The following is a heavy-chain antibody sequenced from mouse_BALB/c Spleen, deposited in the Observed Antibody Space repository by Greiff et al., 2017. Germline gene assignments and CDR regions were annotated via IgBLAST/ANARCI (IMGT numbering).Heavy chain of an antibody. J-gene: IGHJ3*01. D-gene: IGHD1-2*01. V-gene: IGHV5-9-4*01. CDR1: GFTFSSYA. CDR2: ISSGGSYT. Sequence: EVMLVESGGGLVKPGGSLKLSCAASGFTFSSYAMSWVRQSPEKGLEWVAEISSGGSYTYYPDTVTGRFTISRDNAKNTLYLEMSSLRSEDTAMYYCARGGTTATFAYWGQGTLVTVSA. CDR3: ARGGTTATFAY.